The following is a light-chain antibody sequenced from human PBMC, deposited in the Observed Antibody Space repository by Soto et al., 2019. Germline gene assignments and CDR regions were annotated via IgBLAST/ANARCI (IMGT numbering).Light chain of an antibody. CDR2: NNN. CDR3: AAWHDSLNGPV. CDR1: RPSIGSNH. Sequence: QSVLTQPPSASGTPGQRVTISCSGSRPSIGSNHVYWYQQLPGTAPKLLIYNNNQRPSGVPDRFSGSKSGTSASLAISGLQSEDEADYYCAAWHDSLNGPVFGGGTKLTVL. J-gene: IGLJ3*02. V-gene: IGLV1-44*01.